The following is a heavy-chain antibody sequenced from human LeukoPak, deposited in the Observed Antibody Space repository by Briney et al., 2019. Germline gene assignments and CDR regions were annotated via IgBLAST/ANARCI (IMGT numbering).Heavy chain of an antibody. V-gene: IGHV1-2*02. CDR1: GYTFTGYY. CDR3: AIRREQWLVLGGFDY. Sequence: ASVKVSCKASGYTFTGYYMHWVRQAPGQGIEWLGWINPNSGGTNYAQKFQGRVTMTRDTSISTAYMELSRLRSDDTAGYYCAIRREQWLVLGGFDYWGQGTLVTVSS. CDR2: INPNSGGT. D-gene: IGHD6-19*01. J-gene: IGHJ4*02.